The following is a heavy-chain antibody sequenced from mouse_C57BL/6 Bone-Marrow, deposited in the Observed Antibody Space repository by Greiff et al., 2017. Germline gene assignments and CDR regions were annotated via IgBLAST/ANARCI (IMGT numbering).Heavy chain of an antibody. CDR2: ISYDGSN. Sequence: EVKLMESGPGLVNPSQSLSLTCSVTGYSITSGYYWNWIRQFPGNKLEWMGYISYDGSNNYNPSLKNRISITRETSKNQFFLKLNSVTTEDTATYYCARDRGLGRRAWFAYWGQGTLVTVSA. CDR1: GYSITSGYY. V-gene: IGHV3-6*01. D-gene: IGHD4-1*01. J-gene: IGHJ3*01. CDR3: ARDRGLGRRAWFAY.